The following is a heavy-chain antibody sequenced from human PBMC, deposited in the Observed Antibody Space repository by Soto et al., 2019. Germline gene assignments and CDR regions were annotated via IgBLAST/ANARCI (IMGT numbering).Heavy chain of an antibody. D-gene: IGHD3-3*01. Sequence: QVQLQQWGAGLLKPSETLSLTCAVYGWSFSSYYWSWIRPPPGQGLEWIGLINHSGITNYDPSLQSCVTFSSDTSMIQVSPTLSSVTAAYTAVYYCARGEPWFMEWVLLSEYFDTWCQGTLVTVSS. CDR3: ARGEPWFMEWVLLSEYFDT. CDR2: INHSGIT. J-gene: IGHJ5*02. CDR1: GWSFSSYY. V-gene: IGHV4-34*01.